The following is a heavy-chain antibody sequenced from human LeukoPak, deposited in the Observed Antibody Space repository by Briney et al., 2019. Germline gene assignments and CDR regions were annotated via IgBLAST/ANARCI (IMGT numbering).Heavy chain of an antibody. Sequence: PSETLSLTCSVSGASMNGHYWTWIRLSPGKGLEWIGYISDSGSTNYNPSLRSRVIMALEASKTEFSLRLNSVTVADTAVYYCARVFRGAVTSNWFDPWGQGTLVTVSS. CDR3: ARVFRGAVTSNWFDP. CDR2: ISDSGST. V-gene: IGHV4-59*11. D-gene: IGHD3-3*01. J-gene: IGHJ5*02. CDR1: GASMNGHY.